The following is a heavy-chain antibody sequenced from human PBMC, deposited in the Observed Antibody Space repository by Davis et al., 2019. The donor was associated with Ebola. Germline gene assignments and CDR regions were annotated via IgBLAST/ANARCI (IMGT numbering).Heavy chain of an antibody. CDR3: AKRDVDTAMGYDY. Sequence: GESLKISCAASGFTFSSYAMHWVRQAPGKGLEWVAVISYDGSNKYYADSVKGRFTISRDNSKNTLYLQMNSLRAEDTAVYYCAKRDVDTAMGYDYWGQGTLVTVSS. J-gene: IGHJ4*02. CDR2: ISYDGSNK. CDR1: GFTFSSYA. V-gene: IGHV3-30-3*02. D-gene: IGHD5-18*01.